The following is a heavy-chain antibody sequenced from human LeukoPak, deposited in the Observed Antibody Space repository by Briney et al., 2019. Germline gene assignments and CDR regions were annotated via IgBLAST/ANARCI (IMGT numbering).Heavy chain of an antibody. CDR1: GYTFTGYY. D-gene: IGHD3-22*01. Sequence: ASVKVSCKASGYTFTGYYMHWVRQAPGQGLEWMGWINPNSGGTNYAQKFQGRVTTTRDTSISTAYMELRRLRSDDTAVYYCARRLYYYDTSGLPDPFDIWGQGTLVTVSS. CDR2: INPNSGGT. V-gene: IGHV1-2*02. CDR3: ARRLYYYDTSGLPDPFDI. J-gene: IGHJ4*03.